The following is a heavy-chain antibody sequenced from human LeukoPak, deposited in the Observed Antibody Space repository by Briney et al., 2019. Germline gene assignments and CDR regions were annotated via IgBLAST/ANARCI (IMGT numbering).Heavy chain of an antibody. CDR2: ISPYNGNT. CDR3: ARGRENWFDP. Sequence: GASVKVSCKPSGYTFTGYGIIWVRQAPGQGLEWMGWISPYNGNTDYAQKLQGRVTMTTDTSTTTVYMELRSLTSDDTAVYYCARGRENWFDPWGQGTLVTVSS. J-gene: IGHJ5*02. V-gene: IGHV1-18*01. CDR1: GYTFTGYG.